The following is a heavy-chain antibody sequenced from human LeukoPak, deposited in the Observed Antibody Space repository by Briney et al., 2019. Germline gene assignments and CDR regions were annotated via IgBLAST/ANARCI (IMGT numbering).Heavy chain of an antibody. CDR2: IWYDGSNK. D-gene: IGHD1-26*01. V-gene: IGHV3-33*01. J-gene: IGHJ4*02. Sequence: LTGGSLRLSCAASGFTFSSYGMHWVRQAPGKGPEWVAVIWYDGSNKYYADSVKGRFTISRDNSKNTLYLQMNSLRAEDTAVYYCARDVVGAQDYWGQGTLATVSS. CDR3: ARDVVGAQDY. CDR1: GFTFSSYG.